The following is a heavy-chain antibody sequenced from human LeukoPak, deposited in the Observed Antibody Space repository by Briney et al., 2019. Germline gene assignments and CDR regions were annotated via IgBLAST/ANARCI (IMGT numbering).Heavy chain of an antibody. CDR1: XFTXXXYA. CDR3: AKDGWEAAADYFDY. CDR2: ISGSGGST. V-gene: IGHV3-23*01. D-gene: IGHD6-13*01. J-gene: IGHJ4*02. Sequence: XAAXXFTXXXYAMSWVRQAPGKGLEWVSAISGSGGSTYYADSVKGRFTISRDNSKNTLYLQMNSLRAEDTAVYYCAKDGWEAAADYFDYWGQGTLVTLSS.